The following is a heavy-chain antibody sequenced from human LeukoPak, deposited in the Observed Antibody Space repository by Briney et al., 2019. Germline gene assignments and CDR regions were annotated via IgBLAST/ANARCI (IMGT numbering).Heavy chain of an antibody. D-gene: IGHD3-9*01. CDR3: ARDQESDILTGPSTSGMEV. CDR2: ISSSSSYT. V-gene: IGHV3-11*06. J-gene: IGHJ6*04. Sequence: PGGSLRLSCAASGFTFSDYYMSWIRQAPGKGLEWVSYISSSSSYTNYADSVKGRFTISRDNAKNSLYLQMNSLRAEDTAVYYCARDQESDILTGPSTSGMEVWGKGTTVTVFS. CDR1: GFTFSDYY.